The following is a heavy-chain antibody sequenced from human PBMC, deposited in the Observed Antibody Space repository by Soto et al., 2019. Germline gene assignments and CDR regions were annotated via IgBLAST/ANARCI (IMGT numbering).Heavy chain of an antibody. D-gene: IGHD3-9*01. CDR1: GGSISSGGYS. Sequence: QLQLQESGSGLVKPSQTLSLTCAVSGGSISSGGYSWSWIRQPPGKGLEWIGYIYHSGSTYYNPSLKSRVTISVDRSKNQFSLKLSSVTDADTAVYYCAREGIRYPNSNWFAPWGQGTLVTVSS. J-gene: IGHJ5*02. V-gene: IGHV4-30-2*01. CDR2: IYHSGST. CDR3: AREGIRYPNSNWFAP.